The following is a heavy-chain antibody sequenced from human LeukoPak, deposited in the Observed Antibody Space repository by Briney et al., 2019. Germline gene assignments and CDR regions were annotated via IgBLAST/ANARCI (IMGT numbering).Heavy chain of an antibody. J-gene: IGHJ4*02. CDR1: GFTFSSYA. V-gene: IGHV3-30-3*01. CDR2: ISYDGSNK. CDR3: ARGGWFIVDY. Sequence: GSLRLSCAASGFTFSSYAMHWVRQAPGKGLEWVAVISYDGSNKYYADSVKGRFTISRDNAKNTLYLQMNSLRAEDTAVYYCARGGWFIVDYWGQGTLVTVSS. D-gene: IGHD3-10*01.